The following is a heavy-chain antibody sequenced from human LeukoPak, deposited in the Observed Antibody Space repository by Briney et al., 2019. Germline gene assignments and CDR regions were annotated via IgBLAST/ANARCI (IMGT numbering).Heavy chain of an antibody. D-gene: IGHD1-26*01. CDR2: ISYDGSNK. J-gene: IGHJ4*02. V-gene: IGHV3-30*18. CDR1: GFTFSSYG. CDR3: AKDPRGRELDYYFDY. Sequence: QSGGSLRLSCAASGFTFSSYGMHWVRQAPGKGLEWVAVISYDGSNKYYADSVKGRFTISRDNSKNTLYLQMNSLRAEDTAVYYCAKDPRGRELDYYFDYWGQGTLVTVSS.